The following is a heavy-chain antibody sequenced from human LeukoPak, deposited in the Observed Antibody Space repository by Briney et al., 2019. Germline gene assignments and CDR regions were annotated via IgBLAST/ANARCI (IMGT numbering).Heavy chain of an antibody. V-gene: IGHV4-59*08. Sequence: SETLSLTCTVSGGSISSYYWSWIRQPPGKGLEWIGYIYYSGSTNYNPSLKSRVTISVDTSKNQFSLKLSSVTAADTAVYYCARTTIAVAGVPFDYWGQGTLVTVSS. CDR2: IYYSGST. CDR1: GGSISSYY. CDR3: ARTTIAVAGVPFDY. D-gene: IGHD6-19*01. J-gene: IGHJ4*02.